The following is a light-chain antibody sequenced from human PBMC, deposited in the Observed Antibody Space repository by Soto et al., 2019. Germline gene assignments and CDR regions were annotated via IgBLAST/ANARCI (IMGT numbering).Light chain of an antibody. J-gene: IGKJ4*02. CDR2: GAS. Sequence: EIVMTQSPATLSVSPEQRATLSCRASQSVRGNLAWYQQRPGQAPSLLIYGASTRATGIHARFSGSGSGTDFTLTISSLQSEDFAVYYCQQYNNWPPITFGGGTKVEIK. V-gene: IGKV3-15*01. CDR1: QSVRGN. CDR3: QQYNNWPPIT.